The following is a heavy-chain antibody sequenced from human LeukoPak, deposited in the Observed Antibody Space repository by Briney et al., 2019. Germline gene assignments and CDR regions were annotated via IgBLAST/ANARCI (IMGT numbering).Heavy chain of an antibody. CDR1: GGSISSYY. V-gene: IGHV4-59*01. CDR2: IHYNGRT. D-gene: IGHD6-13*01. Sequence: SETQSLTCTVSGGSISSYYWSWIRQPPGKGLECIGYIHYNGRTNYHPSLKSRVTLSVDTCKNQFALGQESVTAADPAVYYWSRSRGSGWYQGLMDVWGQGTLVTVSS. J-gene: IGHJ4*02. CDR3: SRSRGSGWYQGLMDV.